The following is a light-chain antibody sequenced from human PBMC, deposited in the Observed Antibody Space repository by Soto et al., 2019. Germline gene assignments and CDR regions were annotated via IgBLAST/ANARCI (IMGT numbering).Light chain of an antibody. CDR3: HLWNNTSDQQV. J-gene: IGLJ2*01. CDR1: DIVTKS. CDR2: DDS. V-gene: IGLV3-21*02. Sequence: SYELTQPPSVSVTPGQTARNPSGGNDIVTKSVHWYQQKPDQSPVLVVYDDSDRPSGIPERFSGSNSGNAATLTISRVEAGDEADYFCHLWNNTSDQQVFVRRTKLTAL.